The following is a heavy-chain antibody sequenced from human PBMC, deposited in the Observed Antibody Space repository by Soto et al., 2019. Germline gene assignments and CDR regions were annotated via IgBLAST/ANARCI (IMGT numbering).Heavy chain of an antibody. CDR3: AVMYYDFWSGSAIGD. J-gene: IGHJ4*02. CDR2: IGTAGDT. V-gene: IGHV3-13*04. CDR1: GFTFSSYD. D-gene: IGHD3-3*01. Sequence: TGGSLRLSCVASGFTFSSYDMHWVRQATGKGLEWVSAIGTAGDTYYPGSVKGRFTISRENAKNSLYLQMNSLRAGDTAVYYCAVMYYDFWSGSAIGDSGQGTLVIGSS.